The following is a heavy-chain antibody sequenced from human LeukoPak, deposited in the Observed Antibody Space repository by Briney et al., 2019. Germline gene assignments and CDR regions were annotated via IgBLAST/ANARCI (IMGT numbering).Heavy chain of an antibody. CDR1: GYTFTSYD. Sequence: ASVKVSCKASGYTFTSYDINWVRQATGQGLEWMGWMNPNSGNTGYAQKFQGRVTITADESTSTAYMELSSLRSEDTAVYYCAGEWDYDTSGYYYYYWGQGTLVTVSS. CDR2: MNPNSGNT. D-gene: IGHD3-22*01. V-gene: IGHV1-8*01. J-gene: IGHJ4*02. CDR3: AGEWDYDTSGYYYYY.